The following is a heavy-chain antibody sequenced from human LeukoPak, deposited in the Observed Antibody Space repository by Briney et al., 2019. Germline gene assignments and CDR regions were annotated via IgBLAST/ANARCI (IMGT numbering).Heavy chain of an antibody. CDR1: GGSISSSGYY. CDR3: ARDGGPGGAVAGS. Sequence: EPSETLSLTCTVSGGSISSSGYYWSWIRQHPGKGLEWIGYIYYSGSTYYNPSLKSRVTISVDTSKNQFSLKLSSVTAADTAVYYCARDGGPGGAVAGSWGQGTLVTVSS. CDR2: IYYSGST. J-gene: IGHJ4*02. V-gene: IGHV4-31*03. D-gene: IGHD6-19*01.